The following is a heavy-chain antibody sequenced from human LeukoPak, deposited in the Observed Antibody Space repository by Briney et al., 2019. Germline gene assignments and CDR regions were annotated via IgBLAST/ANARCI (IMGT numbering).Heavy chain of an antibody. CDR3: ARGTGNAFDI. CDR2: IYTSGST. V-gene: IGHV4-61*02. J-gene: IGHJ3*02. Sequence: PSQTLSLTRTVSGGSISSGSYYWSWIRQPAGKGLEWIGRIYTSGSTNYNPSLKSRVTISVDTSKNQFSLKLSSVTAADTAVYYRARGTGNAFDIWGQGTMVTVS. D-gene: IGHD1-14*01. CDR1: GGSISSGSYY.